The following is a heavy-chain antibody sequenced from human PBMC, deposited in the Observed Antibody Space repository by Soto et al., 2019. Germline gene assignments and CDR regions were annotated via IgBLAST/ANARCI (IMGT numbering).Heavy chain of an antibody. J-gene: IGHJ6*02. CDR3: ARGIAGWYQGRYYYGMDV. V-gene: IGHV4-61*01. CDR2: IYYSGST. CDR1: GGSVSSGSYY. D-gene: IGHD6-19*01. Sequence: QVQLQESGPGLVKPSETLSLTCTVSGGSVSSGSYYWSWIRQPPGKGLEWIGYIYYSGSTNYNPSPKSRVTIPVDTSKNQFSLKLSSVTAADTAVYSCARGIAGWYQGRYYYGMDVWGQGTTVTVSS.